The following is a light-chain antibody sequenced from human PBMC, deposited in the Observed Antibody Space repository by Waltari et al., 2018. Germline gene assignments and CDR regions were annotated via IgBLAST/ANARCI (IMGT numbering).Light chain of an antibody. CDR1: RSNIGHNA. Sequence: QSVLTQTPSVSEAPRPRVTISCSGSRSNIGHNAVNWYQQVPGKAPKLLVFADDLLPSGVSDRFSGSKSGTSASLAISGLRSEDEGVYFCAAWDDSLKGVLFGGGTKLTVL. CDR3: AAWDDSLKGVL. J-gene: IGLJ2*01. V-gene: IGLV1-36*01. CDR2: ADD.